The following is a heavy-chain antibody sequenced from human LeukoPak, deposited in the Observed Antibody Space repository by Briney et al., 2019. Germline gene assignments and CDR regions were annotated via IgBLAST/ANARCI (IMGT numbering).Heavy chain of an antibody. D-gene: IGHD3-3*01. V-gene: IGHV4-39*07. J-gene: IGHJ4*02. CDR2: IYYSGST. Sequence: SETLSLTCTVSGGSISSSSYYWGWIRQPPGKGLEWIGSIYYSGSTYYNPSLKSRVTISVDTSKNQFSLKLSSVTAADTAVYYCARSHYDLDYWGQGTLVTVSS. CDR1: GGSISSSSYY. CDR3: ARSHYDLDY.